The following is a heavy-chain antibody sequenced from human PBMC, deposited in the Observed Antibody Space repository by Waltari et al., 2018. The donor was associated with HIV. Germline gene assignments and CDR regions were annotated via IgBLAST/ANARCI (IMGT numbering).Heavy chain of an antibody. CDR2: VYTSGNT. CDR3: ARALDYYESGSFPWWFFDL. Sequence: QVQLQESGPGLVRPSQTLSLTCTVSGGSITSGSSSWSWIRQPAGKELEWIGRVYTSGNTDYNPSLRSRVTLSVDTSNNQFSLKLSSLTAADTAVYYCARALDYYESGSFPWWFFDLWGRGTLVTVSS. CDR1: GGSITSGSSS. J-gene: IGHJ2*01. V-gene: IGHV4-61*02. D-gene: IGHD3-10*01.